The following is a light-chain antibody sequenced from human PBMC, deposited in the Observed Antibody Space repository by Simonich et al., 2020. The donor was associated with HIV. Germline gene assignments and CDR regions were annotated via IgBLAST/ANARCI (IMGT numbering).Light chain of an antibody. V-gene: IGKV3-11*01. J-gene: IGKJ4*01. CDR1: QSFSSY. CDR3: QQRSNWPLT. Sequence: EIVLTQSPATLSLSPGERATLSCRASQSFSSYLAWYKQKPGQAPRLLIYDASNRATGIPARFSGSGSGTDFTLTISSLEPEDFAVYYCQQRSNWPLTFGGGTKVEIK. CDR2: DAS.